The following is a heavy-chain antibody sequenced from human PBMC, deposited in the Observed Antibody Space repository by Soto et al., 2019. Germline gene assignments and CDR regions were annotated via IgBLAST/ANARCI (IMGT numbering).Heavy chain of an antibody. V-gene: IGHV4-59*08. CDR2: IYYSGST. Sequence: PSETLSLTCTVSGGSISSYYWSWIRQPPGKGLEWIGYIYYSGSTNYNPSLKSRVTISVDTSKNQFSLKLSSVTAADTAVYYCARDSSGYYPRFDPRGQGTLVTVSS. D-gene: IGHD3-22*01. J-gene: IGHJ5*02. CDR3: ARDSSGYYPRFDP. CDR1: GGSISSYY.